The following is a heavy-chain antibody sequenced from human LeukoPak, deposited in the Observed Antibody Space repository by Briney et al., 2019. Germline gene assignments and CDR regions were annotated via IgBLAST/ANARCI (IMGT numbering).Heavy chain of an antibody. J-gene: IGHJ3*02. D-gene: IGHD2-15*01. CDR2: IYYSGST. CDR1: GYSISSGYY. CDR3: ARRMKLAAKGDAFDI. Sequence: SETLSLTCTVSGYSISSGYYWGWIRQPPGKGLEWIGSIYYSGSTNYNPSLKSRVTISVDASRNHFSLKLNSVTAADTAVYYCARRMKLAAKGDAFDIWGQGTMVTVSS. V-gene: IGHV4-38-2*02.